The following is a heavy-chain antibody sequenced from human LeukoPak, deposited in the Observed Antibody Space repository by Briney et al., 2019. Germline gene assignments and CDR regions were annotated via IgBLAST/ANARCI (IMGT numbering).Heavy chain of an antibody. Sequence: PGGSLRLSCAASGFTFSSYAMHWVRQAPGKGLEWVAVISYDGSNKYYADSVKGRFTISRDNSKNTLNLQMNSLRAEDTAVHYCAKLAQWLQDAFDIWGQGTMVTVSS. D-gene: IGHD6-19*01. CDR2: ISYDGSNK. CDR3: AKLAQWLQDAFDI. CDR1: GFTFSSYA. V-gene: IGHV3-30-3*02. J-gene: IGHJ3*02.